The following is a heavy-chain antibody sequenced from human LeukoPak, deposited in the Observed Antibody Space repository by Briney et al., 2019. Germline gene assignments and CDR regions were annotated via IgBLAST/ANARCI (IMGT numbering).Heavy chain of an antibody. CDR1: GGSISSSSYY. J-gene: IGHJ4*02. CDR3: ARGAVMVYAIERYYFDY. D-gene: IGHD2-8*01. V-gene: IGHV4-39*07. CDR2: IYYSGST. Sequence: SETLSLTCTVSGGSISSSSYYWGWIRQPPGKGLEWIGSIYYSGSTYYNPSLKSRVTISVDRSKNQFSLKLSSVTAADTAVYYCARGAVMVYAIERYYFDYWGQGTLVTVSS.